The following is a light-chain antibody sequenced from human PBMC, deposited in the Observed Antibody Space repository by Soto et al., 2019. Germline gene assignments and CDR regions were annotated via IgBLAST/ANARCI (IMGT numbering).Light chain of an antibody. CDR3: QQSYSTPET. CDR1: QSISSY. J-gene: IGKJ1*01. Sequence: DNQMTQSPSSLSASVGDRVTIHCRASQSISSYLNWYQQKPGKAPKLLIYAASSLQSGVPSRFSGSGSGTDFTLTISSLQPEDFATYYCQQSYSTPETFGQGTKVDI. CDR2: AAS. V-gene: IGKV1-39*01.